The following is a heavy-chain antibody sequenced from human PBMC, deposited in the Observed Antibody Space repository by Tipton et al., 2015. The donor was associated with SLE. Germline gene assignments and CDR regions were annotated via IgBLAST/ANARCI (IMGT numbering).Heavy chain of an antibody. CDR1: GFTFSDYW. J-gene: IGHJ3*01. V-gene: IGHV3-7*01. D-gene: IGHD3-9*01. CDR2: IKKDGSEK. Sequence: GSLRLSCATSGFTFSDYWMSWVRQAPGKGLEWVANIKKDGSEKHYVDSVKGRFTISRDGAKNSLYLDMSSLRVEDTSLYHCARHLRYFDPPGFWGQGTMVVVSS. CDR3: ARHLRYFDPPGF.